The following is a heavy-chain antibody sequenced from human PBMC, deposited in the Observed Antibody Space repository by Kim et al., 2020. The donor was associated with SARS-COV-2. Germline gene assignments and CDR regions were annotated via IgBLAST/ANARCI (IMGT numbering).Heavy chain of an antibody. CDR3: ARVPAFFYDRVPSGRDYYYGMDV. D-gene: IGHD3-22*01. V-gene: IGHV1-69*13. CDR2: IIPIFDKT. J-gene: IGHJ6*02. Sequence: SVKVSCKASRGTLRNNIINWVRQAPGQGLEWMGGIIPIFDKTNYAEKFQGRLTMTADESTNTAYMELSSLRSEDTALYYCARVPAFFYDRVPSGRDYYYGMDVWGQGTTVTVSS. CDR1: RGTLRNNI.